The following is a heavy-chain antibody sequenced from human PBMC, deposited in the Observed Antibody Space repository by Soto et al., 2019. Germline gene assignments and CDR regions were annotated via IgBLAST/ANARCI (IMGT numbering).Heavy chain of an antibody. Sequence: ASVKVSCKASGYTFTGYYMHWVRQAPGQGLEWMGWINPNSGGTNYAQKFQGRVTMTRDTSISTAYMELSRLRSDDTAVYYCVRDPASIPTLYGDYHINISVPRGPGTLVTVSS. CDR3: VRDPASIPTLYGDYHINISVP. D-gene: IGHD4-17*01. J-gene: IGHJ5*02. V-gene: IGHV1-2*02. CDR1: GYTFTGYY. CDR2: INPNSGGT.